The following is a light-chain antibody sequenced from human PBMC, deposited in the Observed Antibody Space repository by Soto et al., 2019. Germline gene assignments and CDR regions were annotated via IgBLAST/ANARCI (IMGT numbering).Light chain of an antibody. V-gene: IGLV3-21*02. CDR2: DDA. CDR1: NIGSKS. J-gene: IGLJ1*01. Sequence: SYELTQPPSVSVAPGQTARITCGGINIGSKSVHWYRQKPGQAPVLVVYDDADRPSGIPERFSGFNSGNTAALTISRVEAGDEADYFCQVWDVSSVHFVFGTGTKVTVL. CDR3: QVWDVSSVHFV.